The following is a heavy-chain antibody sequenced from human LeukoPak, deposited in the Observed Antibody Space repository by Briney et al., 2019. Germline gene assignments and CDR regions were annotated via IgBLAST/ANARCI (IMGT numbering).Heavy chain of an antibody. CDR3: ARSLPYGTTWYGRSDF. D-gene: IGHD6-13*01. CDR1: GFNFNFYT. J-gene: IGHJ4*02. CDR2: ILASGSPT. V-gene: IGHV3-23*05. Sequence: PGGPLKLSWEASGFNFNFYTMNWVRQAPGKGLQWVANILASGSPTYYADSVKGRFIISRDNSKNTVYLQMNSLRVEDTAIYYCARSLPYGTTWYGRSDFWGQGTLVTVSS.